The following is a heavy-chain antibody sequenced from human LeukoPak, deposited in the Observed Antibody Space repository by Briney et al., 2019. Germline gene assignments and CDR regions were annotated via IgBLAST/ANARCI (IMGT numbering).Heavy chain of an antibody. V-gene: IGHV1-69*05. CDR2: IIPIFGTA. J-gene: IGHJ4*02. CDR1: GGTFSSYA. CDR3: ARAGIAVAGNDY. D-gene: IGHD6-19*01. Sequence: SVKVSCKASGGTFSSYAISWVRQAPGQGLEWMGRIIPIFGTANYAQKFQGRVTITTDESTSTAYMELSSLRSEDTAVHYCARAGIAVAGNDYWGQGTLVTVSS.